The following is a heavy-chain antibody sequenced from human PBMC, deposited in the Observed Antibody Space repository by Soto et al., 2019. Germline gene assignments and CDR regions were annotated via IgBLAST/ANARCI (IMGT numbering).Heavy chain of an antibody. V-gene: IGHV3-30*09. Sequence: GGSLRLSCAASGFTFGSFAMHWVRQAPGKGLEWVSVISYQGAHKYYADSVMGRFAISRDNSKNTLYLQMHSLRLDDTAVYYCARAHSRYCSGSDCYNGIDPWGQGTLVTVSS. J-gene: IGHJ5*02. D-gene: IGHD2-15*01. CDR2: ISYQGAHK. CDR3: ARAHSRYCSGSDCYNGIDP. CDR1: GFTFGSFA.